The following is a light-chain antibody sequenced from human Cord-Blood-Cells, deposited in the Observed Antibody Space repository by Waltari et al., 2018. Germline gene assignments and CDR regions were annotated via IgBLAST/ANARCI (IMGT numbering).Light chain of an antibody. Sequence: AIQMTQSPSSLSASVGDRLTITCRASHGIRNDLGWYQQKPGKAPKLLIYAASSLQSGVPSRFSGSGSDTDFTLTISSLQPEDFATYYCLQDYNYPLTFGGGTKVEIK. CDR3: LQDYNYPLT. V-gene: IGKV1-6*01. CDR2: AAS. CDR1: HGIRND. J-gene: IGKJ4*01.